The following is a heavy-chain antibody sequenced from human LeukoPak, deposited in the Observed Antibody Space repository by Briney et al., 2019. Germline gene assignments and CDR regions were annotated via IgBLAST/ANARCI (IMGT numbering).Heavy chain of an antibody. V-gene: IGHV4-61*02. CDR3: ARGQVDYYDSSGYYYRAWYFDL. CDR1: GGSISSGSYY. J-gene: IGHJ2*01. D-gene: IGHD3-22*01. CDR2: IYTSGST. Sequence: SETLSLTCTVSGGSISSGSYYWSWIRQPAGKGLEWIGRIYTSGSTNYNPSLKSRVTISVDTSKNQFSLKLSSVTAADTAVYYCARGQVDYYDSSGYYYRAWYFDLWGRGTLVTVSS.